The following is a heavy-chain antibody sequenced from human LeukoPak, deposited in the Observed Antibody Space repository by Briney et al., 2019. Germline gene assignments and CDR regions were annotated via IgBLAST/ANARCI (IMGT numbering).Heavy chain of an antibody. CDR2: IYYSGST. CDR1: DGSISSYY. V-gene: IGHV4-59*08. J-gene: IGHJ4*02. CDR3: ARHVRSYGLPYYFDY. Sequence: PSETLSLTCTVSDGSISSYYWSWIRQPPGKGLEWIGYIYYSGSTNYNPSLKSRVTISVDTSKNQFSLKLSSVTAADTAVYYCARHVRSYGLPYYFDYWGQGTLVTVSS. D-gene: IGHD5-18*01.